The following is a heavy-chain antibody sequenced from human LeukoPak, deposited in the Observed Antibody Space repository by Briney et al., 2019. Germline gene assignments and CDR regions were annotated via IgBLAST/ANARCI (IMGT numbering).Heavy chain of an antibody. V-gene: IGHV4-39*07. D-gene: IGHD1-26*01. J-gene: IGHJ3*02. CDR3: ARDRSGSRWYPDGFDM. CDR2: IYYSGST. CDR1: GGSMSSNTYY. Sequence: KASETLSLTCTVSGGSMSSNTYYWGWIRQPPGKGLEWIGSIYYSGSTYYNPSLKSRVTISVDTSKNQFSLKLSSVTAADTAVYFCARDRSGSRWYPDGFDMWGQGTVVTVSS.